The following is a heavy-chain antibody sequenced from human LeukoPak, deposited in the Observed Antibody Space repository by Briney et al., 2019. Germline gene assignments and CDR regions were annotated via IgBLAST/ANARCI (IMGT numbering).Heavy chain of an antibody. Sequence: PGGSLRLSCAASGFTFSSYGMHWVRQAPGKGLEWVAVISYDGSNKYYADSVKGRFTISRDNSKNTLYLQMNSLRAEDTAGYYCAKDSRVGGGRSIAALVYYYGMDVWGQGTTVTVSS. CDR3: AKDSRVGGGRSIAALVYYYGMDV. CDR1: GFTFSSYG. V-gene: IGHV3-30*18. D-gene: IGHD6-6*01. CDR2: ISYDGSNK. J-gene: IGHJ6*02.